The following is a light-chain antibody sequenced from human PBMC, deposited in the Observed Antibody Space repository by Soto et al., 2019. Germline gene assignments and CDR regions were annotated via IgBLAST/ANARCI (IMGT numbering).Light chain of an antibody. Sequence: QSALTQPASVSGSPGQSITISCTGTSSDVGSYNLVSWYQQHPGKAPKLMIYEVSKRPSGVSNRFSGSKSGNTASLTISGLQAEDEADYDCCSYAGSSTWVFVGGTKVTVL. J-gene: IGLJ3*02. CDR3: CSYAGSSTWV. V-gene: IGLV2-23*02. CDR1: SSDVGSYNL. CDR2: EVS.